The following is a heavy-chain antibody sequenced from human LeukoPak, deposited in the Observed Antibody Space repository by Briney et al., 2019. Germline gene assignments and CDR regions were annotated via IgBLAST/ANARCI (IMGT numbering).Heavy chain of an antibody. CDR2: IKSNTYGGTT. J-gene: IGHJ4*02. CDR1: GFPFGAHG. D-gene: IGHD3-9*01. Sequence: GGSLRLSCTTSGFPFGAHGLSWVRQATGKGLEWVGFIKSNTYGGTTEYAASVKGRFTISRDDSKSIAYLQMNNLTTEDTAVYYCARDRDWSLDYWGQGTLVTVSS. V-gene: IGHV3-49*04. CDR3: ARDRDWSLDY.